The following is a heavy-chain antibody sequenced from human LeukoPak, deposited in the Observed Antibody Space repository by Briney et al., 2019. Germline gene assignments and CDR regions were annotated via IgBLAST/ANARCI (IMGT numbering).Heavy chain of an antibody. CDR1: GFTLSTNA. D-gene: IGHD1-26*01. CDR3: AKDVGKWESLHFFDY. V-gene: IGHV3-23*01. CDR2: ISGSGAST. J-gene: IGHJ4*02. Sequence: GGSLRLSCLTSGFTLSTNAKSWVRQAPGKGLEWISGISGSGASTYYADSVKGRFTISRDDSRNTLYLQMNSLRGDDTAVYYCAKDVGKWESLHFFDYWGQGTLVTVSS.